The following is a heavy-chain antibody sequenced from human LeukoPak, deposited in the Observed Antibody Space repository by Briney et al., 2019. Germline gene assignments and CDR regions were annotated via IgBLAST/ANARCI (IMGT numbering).Heavy chain of an antibody. CDR1: GVSISSSNW. Sequence: SETLSLTCAVSGVSISSSNWWSWVRQPPGKGLEWIGEIYHSGSTNYNPSLKSRVTISVDKSKNQFSLKLSSVTAADTAVYYCARSRQQLALRAFDIWGQGTMVTVSS. D-gene: IGHD6-13*01. CDR2: IYHSGST. V-gene: IGHV4-4*02. J-gene: IGHJ3*02. CDR3: ARSRQQLALRAFDI.